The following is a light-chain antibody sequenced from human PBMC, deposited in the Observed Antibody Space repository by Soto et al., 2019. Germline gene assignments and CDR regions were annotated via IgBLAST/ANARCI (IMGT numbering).Light chain of an antibody. CDR3: QTWGTGIEV. CDR2: LNSDGSH. V-gene: IGLV4-69*01. CDR1: SGHSSYT. J-gene: IGLJ3*02. Sequence: QPVLTQSPSASASLGASVKLTCTLSSGHSSYTIAWHQQQPEKGPRYLMTLNSDGSHSKGDGIPDRFSGSSSGAERYLSISSLQSEDGADYYCQTWGTGIEVFGGGTKLTVL.